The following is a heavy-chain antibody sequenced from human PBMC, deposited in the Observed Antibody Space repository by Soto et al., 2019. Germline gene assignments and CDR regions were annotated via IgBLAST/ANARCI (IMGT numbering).Heavy chain of an antibody. V-gene: IGHV4-4*02. CDR2: IYHSGST. CDR1: GGSISSSNW. J-gene: IGHJ4*02. D-gene: IGHD6-13*01. CDR3: ARAAMGGSSWPFDY. Sequence: QVQLQESGPGLVKPSGTLSLTCAVSGGSISSSNWWSWVRQPPGKGLEWIGEIYHSGSTNYNPSLKSRFTISVDKSKNQFSLKLGSVTAADTAVYYCARAAMGGSSWPFDYWGQGTLVTVSS.